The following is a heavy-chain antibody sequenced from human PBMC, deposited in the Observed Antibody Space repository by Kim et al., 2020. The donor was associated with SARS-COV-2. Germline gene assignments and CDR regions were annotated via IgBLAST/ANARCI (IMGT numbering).Heavy chain of an antibody. J-gene: IGHJ6*03. Sequence: ARVTISRDNSKNTMYLQMNSRRAEDTAVYYCAKTLSGRAGVWYYYYYMDVWGKGTTVTVSS. D-gene: IGHD3-16*01. CDR3: AKTLSGRAGVWYYYYYMDV. V-gene: IGHV3-23*01.